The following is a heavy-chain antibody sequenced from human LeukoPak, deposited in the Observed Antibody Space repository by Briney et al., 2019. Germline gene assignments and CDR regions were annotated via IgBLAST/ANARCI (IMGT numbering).Heavy chain of an antibody. J-gene: IGHJ4*02. Sequence: GGSLRLSCAASGFTFSSYAMSWVRQAPGKGLEWVSAISGSGGSTYYADSVKGRFTISRDNSKNTLYLQMNSLRAEDTAVYYCAKDRRRTWLAKTGGPFFDYWGQGTLVTVFS. CDR2: ISGSGGST. V-gene: IGHV3-23*01. D-gene: IGHD7-27*01. CDR1: GFTFSSYA. CDR3: AKDRRRTWLAKTGGPFFDY.